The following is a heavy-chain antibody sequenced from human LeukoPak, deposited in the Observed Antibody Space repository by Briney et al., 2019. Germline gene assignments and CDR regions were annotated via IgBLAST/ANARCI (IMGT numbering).Heavy chain of an antibody. CDR3: ARHQYYYDSSGNYGWFDS. J-gene: IGHJ5*01. CDR1: GFNFTAYW. V-gene: IGHV5-51*07. D-gene: IGHD3-22*01. CDR2: SHPINSDT. Sequence: GESLKISCKGSGFNFTAYWIAWVHQMPGKGLEWMGISHPINSDTKYSPSFQGQVTISADKSRSTAYLQWNSLKASDTAMYYCARHQYYYDSSGNYGWFDSWGQGTLVTVSS.